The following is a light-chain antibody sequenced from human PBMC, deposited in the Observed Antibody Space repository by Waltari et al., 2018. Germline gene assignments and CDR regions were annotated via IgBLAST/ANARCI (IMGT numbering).Light chain of an antibody. CDR1: ALPKQY. CDR2: KDT. Sequence: SYELTQPPSVSVSPGQTARITCSGDALPKQYACWYQQKPGQAPVVVIYKDTERPSGIPDRFSGSSSGTTVTLTISGFQAEDEADYYCQSADSSGKVFGGGTKLTVL. CDR3: QSADSSGKV. V-gene: IGLV3-25*03. J-gene: IGLJ2*01.